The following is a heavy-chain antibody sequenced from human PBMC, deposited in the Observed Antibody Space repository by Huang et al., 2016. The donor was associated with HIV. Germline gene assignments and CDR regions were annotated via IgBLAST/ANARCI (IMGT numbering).Heavy chain of an antibody. V-gene: IGHV1-8*01. CDR3: TRGNSNAYPPLGY. Sequence: QIQLVQSGAEVKKPGASVKVSCKASGYTFTDNDINWVRKATGQGLEWMGWRNPNSGNSGSAQKFQGRVTMTRNTAVSTAYMGLSSLISEDTAVYYCTRGNSNAYPPLGYWGQGTLVTVSS. D-gene: IGHD3-16*01. CDR1: GYTFTDND. CDR2: RNPNSGNS. J-gene: IGHJ4*02.